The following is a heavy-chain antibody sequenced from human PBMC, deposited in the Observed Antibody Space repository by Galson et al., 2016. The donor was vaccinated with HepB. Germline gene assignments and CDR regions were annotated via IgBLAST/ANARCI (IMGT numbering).Heavy chain of an antibody. Sequence: SLRLSCAASGFTFSDYYMNWIRQAPGKGLEWISYISSSGSTVYYADSVKGRFTISRDNAKNSLSLQMNSLRAEDTAVYYCARAYSRLGRWRLLYYFDYWGQGTLVTVSS. CDR3: ARAYSRLGRWRLLYYFDY. CDR1: GFTFSDYY. D-gene: IGHD2/OR15-2a*01. J-gene: IGHJ4*02. CDR2: ISSSGSTV. V-gene: IGHV3-11*04.